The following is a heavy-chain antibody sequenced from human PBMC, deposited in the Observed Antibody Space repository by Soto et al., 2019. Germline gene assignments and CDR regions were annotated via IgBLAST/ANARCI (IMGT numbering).Heavy chain of an antibody. V-gene: IGHV1-2*02. Sequence: ASVKVSCKASGYTSTGYHMHWVRQAPGQGLEWMGWINPNNGDTNYAQKFQGRVTMTRDTSISTAYMELSRLGFDDTAVYYCARARVYYFDSSGYDYWGQGALVTVSS. D-gene: IGHD3-22*01. J-gene: IGHJ4*02. CDR2: INPNNGDT. CDR1: GYTSTGYH. CDR3: ARARVYYFDSSGYDY.